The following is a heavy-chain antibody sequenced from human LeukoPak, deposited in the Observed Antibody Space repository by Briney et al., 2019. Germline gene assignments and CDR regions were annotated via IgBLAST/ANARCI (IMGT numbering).Heavy chain of an antibody. CDR1: EFSVGSNY. V-gene: IGHV3-66*01. J-gene: IGHJ6*03. Sequence: PGGSLRLSCAASEFSVGSNYMTWVRQAPGKGLEWVSLIYSGGSTYYADSVKGRFTISRDNSKNTLYLQMNSLRAEDTAVYYCARVIAFRGYMDVWGKGTTVTVSS. CDR2: IYSGGST. CDR3: ARVIAFRGYMDV. D-gene: IGHD3-16*02.